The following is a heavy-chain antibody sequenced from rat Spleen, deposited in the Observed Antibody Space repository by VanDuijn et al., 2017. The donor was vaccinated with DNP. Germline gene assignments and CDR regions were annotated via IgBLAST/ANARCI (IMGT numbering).Heavy chain of an antibody. CDR2: INSAGST. CDR1: GYSITSNFR. CDR3: AVQLGVFDY. V-gene: IGHV3-3*01. D-gene: IGHD5-1*01. J-gene: IGHJ2*01. Sequence: EVQLQESGPGLVKPSQSLSLTCSVTGYSITSNFRWSWIRKFPGNTLEWMGYINSAGSTDYNTCLKSRISITRDTSKNQFFLQVNSVTTEDTATYYCAVQLGVFDYWGQGVMVTVSS.